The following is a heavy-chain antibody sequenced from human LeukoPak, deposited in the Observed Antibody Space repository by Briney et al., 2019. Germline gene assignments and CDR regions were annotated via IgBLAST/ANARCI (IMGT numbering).Heavy chain of an antibody. V-gene: IGHV4-4*07. J-gene: IGHJ4*02. CDR2: IYSSGTT. D-gene: IGHD2-2*02. CDR1: GGSLSPYY. Sequence: PSETLSLTCTISGGSLSPYYWNWIRQPAGKGLEWIGRIYSSGTTNYNPSLRSRVSMSVDTSKNQFSLKLSSVIAADTAVYYCAREGGYCNSGYCYISLDYWGQGALLTVSS. CDR3: AREGGYCNSGYCYISLDY.